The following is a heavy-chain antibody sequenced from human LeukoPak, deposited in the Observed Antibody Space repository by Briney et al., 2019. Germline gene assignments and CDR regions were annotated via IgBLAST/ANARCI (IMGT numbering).Heavy chain of an antibody. Sequence: GGSLRLSCAASGFTFDDYAMHWVRQAPGKGLEWVSGISWNSGSIGYADSVKGRFTISRDNAKNSLYLRMNSLRAEDTALYYCAKGYYYDSSGYYYINSYFDYWGQGTLVTVSS. V-gene: IGHV3-9*01. CDR2: ISWNSGSI. J-gene: IGHJ4*02. D-gene: IGHD3-22*01. CDR3: AKGYYYDSSGYYYINSYFDY. CDR1: GFTFDDYA.